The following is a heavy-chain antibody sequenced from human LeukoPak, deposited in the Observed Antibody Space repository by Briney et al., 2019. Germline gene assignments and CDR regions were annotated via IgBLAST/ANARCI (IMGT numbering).Heavy chain of an antibody. V-gene: IGHV4-59*01. CDR1: GGSISSYY. J-gene: IGHJ3*02. CDR2: IYCSGST. D-gene: IGHD1-26*01. CDR3: ATSSGSYRAGAFDI. Sequence: SETLSLTCTVSGGSISSYYWSWIRQPPGKGLEWIGYIYCSGSTNYNPSLKSRVTISVDTSKNQFSLKLSSVTAADTAVYYCATSSGSYRAGAFDIWGQGAMVTVSS.